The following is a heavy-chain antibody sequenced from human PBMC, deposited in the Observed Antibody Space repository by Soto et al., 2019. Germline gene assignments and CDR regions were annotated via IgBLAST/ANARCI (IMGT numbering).Heavy chain of an antibody. CDR2: IKQDGSEK. V-gene: IGHV3-7*01. Sequence: GGSLRLSCASSGFNFSSYCMSWVRQAPGKGREGVGNIKQDGSEKDYVESVKGLFTISRDTADNSLYLQINSLRAEDTAVYSCPRGGCISESYYCFDYWGQGTLVTVSS. D-gene: IGHD1-26*01. CDR1: GFNFSSYC. CDR3: PRGGCISESYYCFDY. J-gene: IGHJ4*02.